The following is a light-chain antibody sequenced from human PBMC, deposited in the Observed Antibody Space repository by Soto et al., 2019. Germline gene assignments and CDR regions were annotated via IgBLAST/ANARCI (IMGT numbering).Light chain of an antibody. V-gene: IGKV1-6*01. CDR2: TAS. CDR1: QAIRND. Sequence: AIQMTQSPSSLSASVGDRVIITCRASQAIRNDLGWYQQKPGKAPKLQIYTASTLQSGVPSRFSGSGSGADFTLTIRSLQPEDSATYYCLHDYSDPRALGQGTKMDIK. J-gene: IGKJ1*01. CDR3: LHDYSDPRA.